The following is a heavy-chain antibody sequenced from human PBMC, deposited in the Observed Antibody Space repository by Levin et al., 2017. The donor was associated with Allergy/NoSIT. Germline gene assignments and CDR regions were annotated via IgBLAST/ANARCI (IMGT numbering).Heavy chain of an antibody. CDR1: GFTFSSYS. CDR3: ARGSYSPTY. V-gene: IGHV3-7*01. CDR2: IKQDGSEQ. J-gene: IGHJ4*02. Sequence: AGGSLRLSCAASGFTFSSYSMNWVRQAPGKGLEWVANIKQDGSEQYYVDSVKGRFTISRDNAKNSLFLQMNSLRAEDTAVYYCARGSYSPTYWGQGAVVTVSS. D-gene: IGHD4-11*01.